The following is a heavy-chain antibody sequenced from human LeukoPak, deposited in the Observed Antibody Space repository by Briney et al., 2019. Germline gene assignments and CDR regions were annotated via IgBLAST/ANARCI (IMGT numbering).Heavy chain of an antibody. CDR2: IHCSDSNT. J-gene: IGHJ6*02. V-gene: IGHV5-51*01. CDR3: ARYPPGYYGMDV. CDR1: GYSFTSYW. Sequence: GESLQISCKGSGYSFTSYWIGWVRQMPGKGPEWMGIIHCSDSNTRYSPSFQGQVTISADKSVSTAYLQWSSLKASDTAMYYCARYPPGYYGMDVWGQGTTVTVSS.